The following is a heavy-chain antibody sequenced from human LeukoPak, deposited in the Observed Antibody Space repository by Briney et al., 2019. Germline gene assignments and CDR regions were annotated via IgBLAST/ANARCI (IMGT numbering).Heavy chain of an antibody. V-gene: IGHV3-20*04. CDR2: INWNGGST. D-gene: IGHD3-22*01. CDR3: ARDYDSSGYSDAFDI. Sequence: GGPLRLSCAASGFTFDDYGMSWVRQAPGKGLEWVSGINWNGGSTGYADSVKGRFTISRDNAKNSLYLQMNSLRAEDTALYYCARDYDSSGYSDAFDIWGQGTMVTVSS. CDR1: GFTFDDYG. J-gene: IGHJ3*02.